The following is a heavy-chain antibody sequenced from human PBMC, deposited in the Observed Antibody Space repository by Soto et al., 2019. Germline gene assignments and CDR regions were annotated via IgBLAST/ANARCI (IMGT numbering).Heavy chain of an antibody. CDR1: GYTFTSYD. V-gene: IGHV1-8*01. Sequence: GASVKVSCKASGYTFTSYDINWVRQATGQGLEWMGWMNPNSGNTGYAQKFQGRVTMTRNTSISTAYMELSSLRSEDTAVYYCARFQFAQWELPRYNWFDPWGQGTLVTVSS. J-gene: IGHJ5*02. CDR2: MNPNSGNT. CDR3: ARFQFAQWELPRYNWFDP. D-gene: IGHD1-26*01.